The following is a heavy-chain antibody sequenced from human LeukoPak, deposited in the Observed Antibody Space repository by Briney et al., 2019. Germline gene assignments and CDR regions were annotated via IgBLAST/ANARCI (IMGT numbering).Heavy chain of an antibody. V-gene: IGHV4-4*02. Sequence: SETLSLTCAVSGDSITSTNWWTWVRQPPGKGLEWIGEIYHSGSTNYNPSLKSRVTISLDRSRNQFSLRLNSVTAADTAVCYCARGGNSAWYFDYWGQGTLVTVSS. CDR3: ARGGNSAWYFDY. CDR1: GDSITSTNW. J-gene: IGHJ4*02. CDR2: IYHSGST. D-gene: IGHD6-19*01.